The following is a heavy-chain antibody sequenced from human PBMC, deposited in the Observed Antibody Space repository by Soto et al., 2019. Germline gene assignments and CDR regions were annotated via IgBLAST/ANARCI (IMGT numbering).Heavy chain of an antibody. D-gene: IGHD1-26*01. CDR1: GGTFSSYA. CDR3: ARVPSSGSYYDY. V-gene: IGHV1-69*13. CDR2: IIPIFGTA. J-gene: IGHJ4*02. Sequence: SVKVSCKAPGGTFSSYAISWVRQAPGQGLEWMGGIIPIFGTANYAQKFQGRVTITADESTSTAYMELSSLRSEDTAVYYCARVPSSGSYYDYWGQGTLVTVSS.